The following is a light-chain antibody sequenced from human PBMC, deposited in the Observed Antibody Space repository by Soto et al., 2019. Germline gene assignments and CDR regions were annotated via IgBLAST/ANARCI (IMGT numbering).Light chain of an antibody. CDR2: GVS. Sequence: VMTPSPLTLSLSPWERATLSCRASQSVTSDYLAWYQQKPGEAPRLLIYGVSTRATGVPDRFSGSGSGTDFTLTISRLEPEDFAVYYCQQRSSWPLTFGGGTKVDIK. V-gene: IGKV3D-20*02. CDR1: QSVTSDY. CDR3: QQRSSWPLT. J-gene: IGKJ4*01.